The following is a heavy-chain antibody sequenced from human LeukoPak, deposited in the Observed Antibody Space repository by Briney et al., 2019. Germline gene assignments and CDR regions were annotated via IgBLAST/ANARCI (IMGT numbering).Heavy chain of an antibody. Sequence: GASVKVSCKASGYTFTRYYMHWVRQAPGQGLEWMGIINPSAGSTSYAQRFQGRVTVTRDTSTNTVYMELSSLRSEDTAIYYCARVPLDSFGIDYWGQGTLVTASP. J-gene: IGHJ4*02. CDR3: ARVPLDSFGIDY. CDR2: INPSAGST. CDR1: GYTFTRYY. V-gene: IGHV1-46*01. D-gene: IGHD2-2*03.